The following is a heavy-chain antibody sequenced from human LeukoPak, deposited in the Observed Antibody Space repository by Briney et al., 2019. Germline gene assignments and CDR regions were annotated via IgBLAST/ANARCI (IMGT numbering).Heavy chain of an antibody. Sequence: ASVKVSCKASGYTFTSYYMHWVRQAPGQGLEWMGWINPNSGGTNYAQKFQGRVTMTRDTSISTAYMELSRLRSDDTAVYYCARGASLEWSITNDYWGQGTLVTVSS. CDR2: INPNSGGT. CDR1: GYTFTSYY. CDR3: ARGASLEWSITNDY. V-gene: IGHV1-2*02. D-gene: IGHD3-3*01. J-gene: IGHJ4*02.